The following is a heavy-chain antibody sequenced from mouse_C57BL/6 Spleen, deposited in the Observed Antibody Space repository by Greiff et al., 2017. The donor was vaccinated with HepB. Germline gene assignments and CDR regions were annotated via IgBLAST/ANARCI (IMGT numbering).Heavy chain of an antibody. Sequence: VQVVESGAELVKPGASVKISCTASGYAFSSYWMNWVKQRPGKGLEWIGQIYPGDGDTNYNGKFKGKVTLTADKSSSTAYMQLSSLTSEDSAVYCCGRGMITKYFDVWGTGTTVTVSS. CDR2: IYPGDGDT. V-gene: IGHV1-80*01. D-gene: IGHD2-4*01. CDR3: GRGMITKYFDV. J-gene: IGHJ1*03. CDR1: GYAFSSYW.